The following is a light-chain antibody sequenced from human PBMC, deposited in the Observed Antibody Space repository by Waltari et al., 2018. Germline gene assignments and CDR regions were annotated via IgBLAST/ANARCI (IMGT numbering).Light chain of an antibody. CDR1: QVISRP. V-gene: IGKV3-20*01. Sequence: SCRASQVISRPLAWYQQKPGQAPRLLIYDASTRATGIPDRFSGSGSGTDFSLTISRLEPEDSAVYYCQHYVRLPATFGQGTKVEIK. J-gene: IGKJ1*01. CDR3: QHYVRLPAT. CDR2: DAS.